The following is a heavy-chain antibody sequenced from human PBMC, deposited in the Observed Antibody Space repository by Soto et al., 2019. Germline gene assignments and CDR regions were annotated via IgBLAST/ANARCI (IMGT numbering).Heavy chain of an antibody. D-gene: IGHD2-2*02. CDR1: GFTFSSYG. CDR2: ISYDGSNK. Sequence: QVQLVESGGGVVQPGRSLRLSCAASGFTFSSYGMHWVRQAPGKGLEWVAVISYDGSNKYYADSVKGRFTISRDNSKNPLYLQMNSLRAEDTAVYYCAKDISSYSSHFDYWGQGTLVTVSS. J-gene: IGHJ4*02. V-gene: IGHV3-30*18. CDR3: AKDISSYSSHFDY.